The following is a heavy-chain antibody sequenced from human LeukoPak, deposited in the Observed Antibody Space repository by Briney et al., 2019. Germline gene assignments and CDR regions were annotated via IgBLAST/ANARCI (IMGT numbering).Heavy chain of an antibody. D-gene: IGHD3-3*01. CDR3: AKEREDYDFWSGYYNYYYGMDV. Sequence: PGGSLRLSCEASGFTFSSHAMSWVRQAPGKGLEWVSAISGSGGSTYYADSVKGRFTISRDNSKTTLYLQMNSLRAEDTAVYYCAKEREDYDFWSGYYNYYYGMDVWGQGTTVTVSS. CDR2: ISGSGGST. J-gene: IGHJ6*02. CDR1: GFTFSSHA. V-gene: IGHV3-23*01.